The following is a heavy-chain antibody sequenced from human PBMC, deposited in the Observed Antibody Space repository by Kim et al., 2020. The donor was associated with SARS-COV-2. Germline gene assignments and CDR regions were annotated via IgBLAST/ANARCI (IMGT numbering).Heavy chain of an antibody. Sequence: SETLSLTCTVSGGSISSYYWSWIRQPPGKGLEWIGYIYYSGSTNYNPSLKSRVTISVDTSKNQFFLKLSSVTAADTAVYYFAREKGVWGSSSGMYVWGRG. CDR2: IYYSGST. CDR3: AREKGVWGSSSGMYV. D-gene: IGHD3-16*01. J-gene: IGHJ6*02. V-gene: IGHV4-59*01. CDR1: GGSISSYY.